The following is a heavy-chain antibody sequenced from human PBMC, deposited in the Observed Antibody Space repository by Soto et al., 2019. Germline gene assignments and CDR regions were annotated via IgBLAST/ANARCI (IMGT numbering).Heavy chain of an antibody. V-gene: IGHV4-39*01. CDR3: AGQYYYDSSGSSCWFDP. CDR1: GGSISSSNYY. Sequence: QLQLQESGPGLVKPSETLSLTCTVSGGSISSSNYYWGWIRQPPGKGLEWIGSIYYSGSTYYNPSLKSRVTISVDTTKNQFSLKLSSVTAADTAVYYCAGQYYYDSSGSSCWFDPWGQGTLVNVSS. CDR2: IYYSGST. J-gene: IGHJ5*02. D-gene: IGHD3-22*01.